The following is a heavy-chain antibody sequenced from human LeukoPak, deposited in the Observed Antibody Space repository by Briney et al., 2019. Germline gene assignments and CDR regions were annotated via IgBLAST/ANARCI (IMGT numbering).Heavy chain of an antibody. CDR3: ARNVDWLPAFDI. D-gene: IGHD3-9*01. J-gene: IGHJ3*02. CDR2: INPNSGGT. Sequence: ASVKVSCKAYGYTFTAYYMHWVRQAPGQGLEWMGWINPNSGGTNYAQKFQGRVTMTRDTSISTAYMELSRLTSDDTAVYYCARNVDWLPAFDIWGQGTMVTVSS. CDR1: GYTFTAYY. V-gene: IGHV1-2*02.